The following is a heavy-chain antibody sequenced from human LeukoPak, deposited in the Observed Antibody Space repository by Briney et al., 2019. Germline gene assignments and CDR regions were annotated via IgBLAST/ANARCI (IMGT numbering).Heavy chain of an antibody. J-gene: IGHJ4*02. D-gene: IGHD3-10*01. V-gene: IGHV1-2*02. CDR1: GYTFTGYY. CDR2: INPNSGGT. CDR3: ASSRLWFGEQIDY. Sequence: ASVTVSCKASGYTFTGYYMHLLRQAPGQGLEWMGWINPNSGGTNYAQKFQGRVTMTRDTSISTAYMELSGLRSDDTAVYYCASSRLWFGEQIDYWGQGTLVTVSS.